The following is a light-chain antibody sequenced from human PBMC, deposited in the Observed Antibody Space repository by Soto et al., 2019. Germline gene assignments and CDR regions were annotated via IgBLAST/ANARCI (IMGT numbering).Light chain of an antibody. CDR1: QGVSSY. CDR2: YAS. CDR3: QQRSNWLT. Sequence: EIVLTQSPATLSLSPGERATLSCRASQGVSSYLAWYQQKPGQAPRLLIYYASNRATGIPARFSGSGPRTDFTLTISSLEPEDFAVYYCQQRSNWLTFGGWTKGEIK. J-gene: IGKJ4*01. V-gene: IGKV3D-11*01.